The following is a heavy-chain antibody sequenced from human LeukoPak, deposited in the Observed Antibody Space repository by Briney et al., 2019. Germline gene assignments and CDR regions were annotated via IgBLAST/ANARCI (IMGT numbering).Heavy chain of an antibody. V-gene: IGHV3-23*01. CDR3: AKVEGSMLRRNWYFDL. CDR2: ISGSAGST. Sequence: GGSLRLSCAASGLTFSSSAMSWVRQAPGKGLEWVSVISGSAGSTYYADSVKGRFTISRDNSKNTLFLQMNSLRAEDTAVYYCAKVEGSMLRRNWYFDLWGRGTVVIVSS. D-gene: IGHD5-12*01. J-gene: IGHJ2*01. CDR1: GLTFSSSA.